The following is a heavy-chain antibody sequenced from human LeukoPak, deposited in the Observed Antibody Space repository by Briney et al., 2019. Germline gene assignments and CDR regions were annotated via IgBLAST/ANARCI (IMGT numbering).Heavy chain of an antibody. V-gene: IGHV4-59*01. CDR1: GDSISPYY. Sequence: SETLSLTCTVSGDSISPYYWSWIRQPPGKELEWIGYISYSGSTRYNPSLKSRVSMSVDTSKNQFSLRLTSVTAADTAVYYCARLVRLDDFWSGYFYDYWGQGTLVTVSS. D-gene: IGHD3-3*01. CDR3: ARLVRLDDFWSGYFYDY. CDR2: ISYSGST. J-gene: IGHJ4*02.